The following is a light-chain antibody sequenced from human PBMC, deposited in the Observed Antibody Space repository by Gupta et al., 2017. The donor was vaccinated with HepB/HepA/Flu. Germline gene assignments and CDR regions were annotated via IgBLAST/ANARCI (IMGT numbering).Light chain of an antibody. CDR2: GAS. CDR1: QDISNY. V-gene: IGKV1-33*01. CDR3: QQYDNLPPMCS. Sequence: DIQMTQSPSSLSASVGDRVTITCQASQDISNYLNWYQQKPGKAPKLLIYGASNLETGVPSRFSGSGSGTDFTFTISSLQPEDIATYYCQQYDNLPPMCSFGQGTKLEIK. J-gene: IGKJ2*04.